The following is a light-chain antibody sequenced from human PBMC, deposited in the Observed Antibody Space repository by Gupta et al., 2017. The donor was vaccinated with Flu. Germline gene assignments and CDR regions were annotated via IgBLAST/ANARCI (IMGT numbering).Light chain of an antibody. CDR3: QQYFTTPPT. Sequence: NCKSSQSLLLGSNNKNYLAWYQQKPGQPPKVLIYWASIRESGVPDRFSGSGSGTDFTLTISSLQAEDGAVYYCQQYFTTPPTFGQGTKLEI. CDR2: WAS. CDR1: QSLLLGSNNKNY. J-gene: IGKJ2*01. V-gene: IGKV4-1*01.